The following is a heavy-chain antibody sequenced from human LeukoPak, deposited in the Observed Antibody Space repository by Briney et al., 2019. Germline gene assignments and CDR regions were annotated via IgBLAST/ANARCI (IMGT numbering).Heavy chain of an antibody. D-gene: IGHD5-24*01. CDR2: ISGSGGST. V-gene: IGHV3-23*01. CDR3: ARVRMATNYMDV. CDR1: GFTFSSYG. Sequence: GGSLRLSCAASGFTFSSYGMSWVRQAPGKGLEWVSAISGSGGSTYYADSVKGRFTISRDNSKNTLYLQMNSLRAEDTAVYYCARVRMATNYMDVWGKGTTVTISS. J-gene: IGHJ6*03.